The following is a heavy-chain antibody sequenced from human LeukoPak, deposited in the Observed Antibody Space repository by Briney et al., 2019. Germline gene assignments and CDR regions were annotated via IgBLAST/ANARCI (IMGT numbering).Heavy chain of an antibody. J-gene: IGHJ4*02. CDR2: ISDNGRNK. D-gene: IGHD2-2*01. V-gene: IGHV3-30*18. CDR3: AKDRSSSLCIDY. Sequence: PGGSLRLSCAASAFPFSRYGMHWVRQAPGKGLEWVAAISDNGRNKYYADSVRGRFTISRDDSKNTLPLQMNSLRGEETALYYCAKDRSSSLCIDYWGQGTLVTVS. CDR1: AFPFSRYG.